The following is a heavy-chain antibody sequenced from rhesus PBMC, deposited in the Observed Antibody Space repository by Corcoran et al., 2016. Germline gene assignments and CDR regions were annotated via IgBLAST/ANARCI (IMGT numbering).Heavy chain of an antibody. J-gene: IGHJ5-1*01. CDR1: GYSLRLGYY. V-gene: IGHV4S14*01. D-gene: IGHD4-29*01. CDR3: AVAAEVNRFDV. Sequence: QVQLQESGPGLVKPSETLSLTCAVSGYSLRLGYYWGWIRHPPGKGLEGIGSIYGSGGSNYLNPSLKSRVTLSVDTSKNQLSLKLIAVTAADTAVYYCAVAAEVNRFDVWGPGVLVTVSS. CDR2: IYGSGGSN.